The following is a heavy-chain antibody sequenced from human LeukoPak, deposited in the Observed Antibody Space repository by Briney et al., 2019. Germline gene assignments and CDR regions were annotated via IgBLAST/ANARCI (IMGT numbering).Heavy chain of an antibody. Sequence: ASVKVSCKASGYTFTSYGISWVRQAPGQGLEWMGWISAYNGNTNYAQKLQGRVTMTTDTSTGTAYMELRSLRSDDTAVYYCARDGLDIVVVPAAILGGNWFDPWGQGTLVTVSS. J-gene: IGHJ5*02. CDR1: GYTFTSYG. V-gene: IGHV1-18*01. D-gene: IGHD2-2*01. CDR2: ISAYNGNT. CDR3: ARDGLDIVVVPAAILGGNWFDP.